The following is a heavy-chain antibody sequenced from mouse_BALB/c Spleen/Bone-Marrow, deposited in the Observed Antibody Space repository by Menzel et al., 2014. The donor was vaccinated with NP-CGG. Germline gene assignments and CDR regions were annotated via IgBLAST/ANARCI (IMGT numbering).Heavy chain of an antibody. V-gene: IGHV1-4*02. Sequence: VQLQQSGAELARPGASVKMSCKASGYTFTSYTIQWVKQRPGQGLEWIGYINPSSGYTDYNQKFKDKTTLTADKSSNTAYMQLTSLTSEDSAVYSCAREARTGAWLAYWGQGTLVTVSA. CDR3: AREARTGAWLAY. J-gene: IGHJ3*01. D-gene: IGHD4-1*01. CDR1: GYTFTSYT. CDR2: INPSSGYT.